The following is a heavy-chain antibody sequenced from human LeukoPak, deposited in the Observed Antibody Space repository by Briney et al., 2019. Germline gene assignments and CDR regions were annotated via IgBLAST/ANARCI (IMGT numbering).Heavy chain of an antibody. CDR2: IYHSGST. J-gene: IGHJ3*02. Sequence: SETLSLTCTVSGGSLSTYYWSWIRQPPGKGLEWLGFIYHSGSTTYNPSLRSRVTISVDTSKNQFSLKLSSVTAADTAVYYCARGDLLTGSGNDAFDIWGQGTMVTVSS. CDR1: GGSLSTYY. V-gene: IGHV4-59*01. D-gene: IGHD3-9*01. CDR3: ARGDLLTGSGNDAFDI.